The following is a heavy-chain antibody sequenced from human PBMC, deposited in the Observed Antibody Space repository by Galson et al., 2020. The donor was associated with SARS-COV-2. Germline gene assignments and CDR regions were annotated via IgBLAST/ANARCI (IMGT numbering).Heavy chain of an antibody. CDR1: GFTFDDYA. J-gene: IGHJ4*02. CDR3: AKWNRPTYWGGDCYWDY. CDR2: ISWSGGHI. Sequence: GGSLRLSCAASGFTFDDYAMHWVRQAPGKGLEWVSGISWSGGHIAYADSVKGRFTISRDNAKNSLYLQMNSLRAEDTALYYCAKWNRPTYWGGDCYWDYWGQGTLVTVSS. D-gene: IGHD2-21*01. V-gene: IGHV3-9*01.